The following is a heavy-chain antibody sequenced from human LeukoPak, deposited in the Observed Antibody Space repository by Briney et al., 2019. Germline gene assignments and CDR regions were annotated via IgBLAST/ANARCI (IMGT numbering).Heavy chain of an antibody. CDR1: GGSISSGGYY. V-gene: IGHV4-30-2*01. CDR3: ARVDTSGYSY. CDR2: IYHSGST. Sequence: PSETLSLTCTVSGGSISSGGYYWSWIRQPPGKGLEWIGYIYHSGSTYYNPSLKSRVTISVDRSKNQFSLKLSSVTAADTAVYYCARVDTSGYSYWGQGTLVTVSS. J-gene: IGHJ4*02. D-gene: IGHD5-18*01.